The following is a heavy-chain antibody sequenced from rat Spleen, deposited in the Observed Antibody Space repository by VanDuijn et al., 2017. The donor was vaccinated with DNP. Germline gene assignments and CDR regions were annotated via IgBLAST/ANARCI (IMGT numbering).Heavy chain of an antibody. CDR3: ARPMDYYSGGFAY. CDR2: SNYAGGST. J-gene: IGHJ3*01. Sequence: EVQLVESGGGLVQPGGSLKLSCAASGFTLSDYYMAWVRQAPTKGLEWVAYSNYAGGSTYHGDSVKGRFTISRYNAKNTLYLQMNSLRSEDMATYYCARPMDYYSGGFAYWGQGTLVTVSS. CDR1: GFTLSDYY. D-gene: IGHD1-1*01. V-gene: IGHV5-22*01.